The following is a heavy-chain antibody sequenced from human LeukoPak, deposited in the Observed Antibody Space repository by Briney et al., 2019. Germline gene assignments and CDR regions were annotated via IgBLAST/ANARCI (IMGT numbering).Heavy chain of an antibody. V-gene: IGHV3-48*02. D-gene: IGHD3-9*01. Sequence: PGGSLRLSCAASGXTFTTYSMNWVRQAPGKGLEWISYIRSSDNTILYADSVKGRFTISRDDAKDSLYLQMNNLRDEDTAVYYCARDRDWAFDYWGQGTQVTVST. CDR2: IRSSDNTI. CDR3: ARDRDWAFDY. J-gene: IGHJ4*02. CDR1: GXTFTTYS.